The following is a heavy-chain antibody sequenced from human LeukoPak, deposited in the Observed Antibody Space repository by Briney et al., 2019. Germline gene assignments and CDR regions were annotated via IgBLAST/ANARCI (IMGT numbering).Heavy chain of an antibody. CDR3: AKAGTTGIHHWFDP. J-gene: IGHJ5*02. Sequence: PSEARSFTCVVSGYSISNDYYWGWIRQPPGKGLEWIGNIYHSGGSYYNPSLKSRVTILVDTSKNQFSLKLSSVTAADTAVYYCAKAGTTGIHHWFDPWGQGNLVTVSS. CDR2: IYHSGGS. D-gene: IGHD1-1*01. V-gene: IGHV4-38-2*01. CDR1: GYSISNDYY.